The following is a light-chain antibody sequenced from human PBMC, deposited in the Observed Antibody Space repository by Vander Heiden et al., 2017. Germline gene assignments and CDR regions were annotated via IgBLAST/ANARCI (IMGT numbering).Light chain of an antibody. CDR1: LDISNY. CDR2: DAS. J-gene: IGKJ5*01. V-gene: IGKV1-33*01. Sequence: DIQMTQSPSPLSASVGDRVTITCQSSLDISNYLNWFQQKPGKAPKLLIYDASYLQTGVPSRFSGRGSGTDFTFTISSRQPEDVATYYCQQYDNLPQDTFGQGTRLEIK. CDR3: QQYDNLPQDT.